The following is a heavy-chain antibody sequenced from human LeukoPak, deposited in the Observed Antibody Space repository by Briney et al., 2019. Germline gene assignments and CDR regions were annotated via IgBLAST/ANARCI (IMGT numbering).Heavy chain of an antibody. CDR2: IYHTGST. Sequence: SETLSLTCSVSGDPITSRNWWTWVRQTPEKGLEWIGEIYHTGSTNYNPSLKSRVTISVDTSKNQFSLKLSSVTAADTAVYYCARHSIRYYYGSGTPNWFDPWGQGTLVTASS. D-gene: IGHD3-10*01. J-gene: IGHJ5*02. V-gene: IGHV4-4*02. CDR1: GDPITSRNW. CDR3: ARHSIRYYYGSGTPNWFDP.